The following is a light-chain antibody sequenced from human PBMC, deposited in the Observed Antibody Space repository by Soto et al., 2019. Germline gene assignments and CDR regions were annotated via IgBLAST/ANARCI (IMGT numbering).Light chain of an antibody. CDR2: LNSDGSH. CDR1: SGHSSYS. V-gene: IGLV4-69*01. CDR3: QTWGTGTYVV. Sequence: QPVLTQSPSASASLGASVKLTCTLSSGHSSYSIAWHQQQPEKGPRYLMKLNSDGSHSKGDGIPDRFSGSSSGAERYLTISSLPSEDQADYYWQTWGTGTYVVFGGGTKLTVL. J-gene: IGLJ2*01.